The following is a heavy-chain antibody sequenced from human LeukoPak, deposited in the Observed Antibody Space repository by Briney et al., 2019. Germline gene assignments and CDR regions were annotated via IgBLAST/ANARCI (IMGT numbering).Heavy chain of an antibody. CDR1: GFTFSSYW. Sequence: GGSLRLSGADSGFTFSSYWMTWVRQAPGKGLEWVANINQDGSKKDHVDSVKGRFTISRDNAEKTLYLQMDSLRTDDTAVYYCTTDRGYSTLDDWGQGTLVTVSS. D-gene: IGHD3-10*01. J-gene: IGHJ4*02. V-gene: IGHV3-7*01. CDR2: INQDGSKK. CDR3: TTDRGYSTLDD.